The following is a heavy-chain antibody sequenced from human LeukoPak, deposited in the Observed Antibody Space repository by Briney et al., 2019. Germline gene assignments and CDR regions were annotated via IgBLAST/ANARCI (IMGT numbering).Heavy chain of an antibody. J-gene: IGHJ6*04. Sequence: GGSLRLSCTASGFPFSDYYMTWIRQAPGKGLEWISYIGSSSTYTHYADSVKGRFTISRDNAKNSLYLQMNSLRAEDTAVYYCARDKESSGWYLTPYYYGMDVWGKGTTVTVSS. CDR3: ARDKESSGWYLTPYYYGMDV. CDR2: IGSSSTYT. D-gene: IGHD6-13*01. V-gene: IGHV3-11*06. CDR1: GFPFSDYY.